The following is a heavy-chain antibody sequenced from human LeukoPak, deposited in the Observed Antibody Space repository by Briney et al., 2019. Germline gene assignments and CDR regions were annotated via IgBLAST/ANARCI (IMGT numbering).Heavy chain of an antibody. CDR2: ISAYNGNI. V-gene: IGHV1-18*01. J-gene: IGHJ4*02. CDR3: ARTNVYYYDSSDYYPYFDY. D-gene: IGHD3-22*01. CDR1: GYTFTSYG. Sequence: ASVKVSCKASGYTFTSYGISWVRQAPGQGLEWMGWISAYNGNINYAQKLQGRVTMTTDTSTSTAYMELRSLRSDDTAVYYCARTNVYYYDSSDYYPYFDYWGQGTLVTVSS.